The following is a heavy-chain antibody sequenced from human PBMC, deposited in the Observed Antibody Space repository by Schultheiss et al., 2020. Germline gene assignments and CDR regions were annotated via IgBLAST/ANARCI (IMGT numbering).Heavy chain of an antibody. V-gene: IGHV4-59*12. J-gene: IGHJ5*02. D-gene: IGHD3-10*01. CDR3: ARGSGSGVRPRFDP. CDR1: GGSISSYY. CDR2: IYYSGVT. Sequence: SETLSLTCAVSGGSISSYYWSWIRQPPGKGLVWIGYIYYSGVTKYNPSLESRVTISLDTSKKQFSLKLTSVTAADTAVYYCARGSGSGVRPRFDPWGQGTLVTVSS.